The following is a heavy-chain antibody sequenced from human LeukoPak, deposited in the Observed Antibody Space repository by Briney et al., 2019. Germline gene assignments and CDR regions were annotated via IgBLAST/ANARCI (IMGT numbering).Heavy chain of an antibody. J-gene: IGHJ4*02. D-gene: IGHD1-26*01. CDR2: INLNSGGT. CDR3: TRASMNSGSLLDY. CDR1: GYTFTGYY. Sequence: ASVKVSCKASGYTFTGYYMHWVRQAPGQGLEWMGWINLNSGGTNYAQKFQGRVTMTRDTSISTAYMELSSLRSEDTAVYYCTRASMNSGSLLDYWGQGTLVTVSS. V-gene: IGHV1-2*02.